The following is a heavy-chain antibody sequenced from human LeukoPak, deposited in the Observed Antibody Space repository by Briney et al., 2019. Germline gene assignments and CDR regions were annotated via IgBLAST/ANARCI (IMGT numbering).Heavy chain of an antibody. D-gene: IGHD3-10*01. Sequence: SETLSLTCTVSGGSISSSSYYWGWIRQPPGKGLEWIGSIYLSGSTYYNPSLKSRVTISVDTSKNQFSLKLSSVTAADTAVYYCARHFDYYGSGSYLNYFDYWGQGTLVTVSS. V-gene: IGHV4-39*01. CDR2: IYLSGST. CDR1: GGSISSSSYY. J-gene: IGHJ4*02. CDR3: ARHFDYYGSGSYLNYFDY.